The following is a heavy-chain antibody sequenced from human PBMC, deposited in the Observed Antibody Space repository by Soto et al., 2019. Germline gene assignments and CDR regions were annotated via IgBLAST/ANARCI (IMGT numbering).Heavy chain of an antibody. CDR3: VKGRPYYYDSSGYLFDY. CDR2: ISGSGGST. V-gene: IGHV3-23*01. J-gene: IGHJ4*02. CDR1: GFTFSSYA. D-gene: IGHD3-22*01. Sequence: PGESLKISCAASGFTFSSYAMSWVRQAPGKGLEWVSAISGSGGSTYYADSVKGRFTISRDNSKNTLYLQMNSLRAEDTAVYYCVKGRPYYYDSSGYLFDYWGQGTLVTVSS.